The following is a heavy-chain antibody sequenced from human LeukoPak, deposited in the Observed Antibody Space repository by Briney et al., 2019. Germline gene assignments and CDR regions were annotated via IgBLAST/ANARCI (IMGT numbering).Heavy chain of an antibody. CDR3: ARDSSSWFYYFYGMDV. CDR1: GYXLTNFG. J-gene: IGHJ6*02. Sequence: ASVKVSCKSSGYXLTNFGINWVRQAPGQGLEWMGWISAYNDNTNYAQNLQGRLTMTTDTSTSTAYMELRSLRSDDTAVYYCARDSSSWFYYFYGMDVWGQGTTVTVSS. V-gene: IGHV1-18*01. D-gene: IGHD6-13*01. CDR2: ISAYNDNT.